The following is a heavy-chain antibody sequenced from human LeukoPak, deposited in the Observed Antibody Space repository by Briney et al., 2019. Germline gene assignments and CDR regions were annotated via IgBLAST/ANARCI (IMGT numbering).Heavy chain of an antibody. CDR1: RYYFFISS. CDR3: ERDIWLWSGNPQYILVGDDH. CDR2: ISTSSAYI. V-gene: IGHV3-21*01. J-gene: IGHJ5*02. D-gene: IGHD3-3*01. Sequence: GGSLRLSCAASRYYFFISSLSCGRQAPGKGLEWVSSISTSSAYISYADSVKGRFTISRDNAKNSLYLQMNSLRAEDTAVYYCERDIWLWSGNPQYILVGDDHWGQGTLVTVSS.